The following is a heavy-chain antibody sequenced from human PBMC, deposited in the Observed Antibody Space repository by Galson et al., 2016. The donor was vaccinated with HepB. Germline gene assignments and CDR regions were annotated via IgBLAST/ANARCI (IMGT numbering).Heavy chain of an antibody. Sequence: SLRLSCAASGFTFSTFGTHWVRQAPGKGLEWVAVISYDGNNKHYADSVKGRFTISRDNSKNTLYLQMHSLRAEDTAIYYCARDRDARPYDYWGQGTLVIVSS. D-gene: IGHD5-24*01. CDR1: GFTFSTFG. CDR3: ARDRDARPYDY. CDR2: ISYDGNNK. V-gene: IGHV3-30*03. J-gene: IGHJ4*02.